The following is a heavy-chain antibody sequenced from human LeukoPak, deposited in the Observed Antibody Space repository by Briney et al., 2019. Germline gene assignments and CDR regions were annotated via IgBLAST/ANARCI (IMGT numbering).Heavy chain of an antibody. CDR2: INSGSTYT. D-gene: IGHD1-1*01. Sequence: PGGSLRLSCAASGFTFSSYMMNWVRQAPGKGLEWVSSINSGSTYTYYTESVKGRFTVSRDNAKNSLFLQMNSLRAEDTAIYYCARSLTTLTYEGYWGQGTLLTVSS. V-gene: IGHV3-21*01. J-gene: IGHJ4*02. CDR3: ARSLTTLTYEGY. CDR1: GFTFSSYM.